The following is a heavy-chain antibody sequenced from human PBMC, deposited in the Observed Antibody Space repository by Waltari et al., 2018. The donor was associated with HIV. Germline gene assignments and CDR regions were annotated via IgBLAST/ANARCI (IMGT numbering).Heavy chain of an antibody. Sequence: EVQLAETGGGLIQPGGSLRRSGPASGFTVSSNYMSWVRQAPGQGLGWVSVIYSGGSTYYADSVKGRFTISRDNSKNTLYLQMNSLRAEDTAVYYCARARGSHFDYWGQGTLVTVSS. CDR2: IYSGGST. V-gene: IGHV3-53*02. CDR1: GFTVSSNY. CDR3: ARARGSHFDY. J-gene: IGHJ4*02. D-gene: IGHD3-10*01.